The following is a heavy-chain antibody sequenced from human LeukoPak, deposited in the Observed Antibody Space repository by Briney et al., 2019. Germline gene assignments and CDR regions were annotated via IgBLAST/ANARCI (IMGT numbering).Heavy chain of an antibody. CDR1: GRSFSGYS. CDR2: IYHSGST. Sequence: PSETLSLTCAVYGRSFSGYSWSWIRQPPGKGLEWIGYIYHSGSTYYNPSLKSRVTISVDRSKNQFSLKLSSVTAADTAVYYCARGIRKPDYWGQGTLVTVSS. V-gene: IGHV4-30-2*01. CDR3: ARGIRKPDY. D-gene: IGHD2-21*01. J-gene: IGHJ4*02.